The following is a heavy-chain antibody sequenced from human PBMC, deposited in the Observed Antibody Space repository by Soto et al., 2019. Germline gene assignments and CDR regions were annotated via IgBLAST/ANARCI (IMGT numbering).Heavy chain of an antibody. J-gene: IGHJ4*02. V-gene: IGHV4-59*08. CDR1: GGSISSYY. CDR2: IYYSGST. CDR3: ASTKDTYYDILTGYYNFDY. D-gene: IGHD3-9*01. Sequence: QVQLQESGPGLVKPSETLSLTCTVSGGSISSYYWSWIRQPPGKGLEWIGYIYYSGSTNYNPSLKSRVTISVDTSKNHFALKLSSVTAADTAVYYCASTKDTYYDILTGYYNFDYWGQGTLVTVSS.